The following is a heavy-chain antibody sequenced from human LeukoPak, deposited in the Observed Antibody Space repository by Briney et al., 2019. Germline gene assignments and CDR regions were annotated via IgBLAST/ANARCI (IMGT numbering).Heavy chain of an antibody. CDR3: AKDKSPHIRGGAFDI. CDR1: GFTFDDYA. D-gene: IGHD2-15*01. Sequence: PGGSLRLSCAASGFTFDDYAMHWVRQAPGKGLEWVSGISWNSGSIGYADSVKGRFTISRDNAKNSLYLQMNSLRAEDMALYYCAKDKSPHIRGGAFDIWGQGTMVTVSS. CDR2: ISWNSGSI. V-gene: IGHV3-9*03. J-gene: IGHJ3*02.